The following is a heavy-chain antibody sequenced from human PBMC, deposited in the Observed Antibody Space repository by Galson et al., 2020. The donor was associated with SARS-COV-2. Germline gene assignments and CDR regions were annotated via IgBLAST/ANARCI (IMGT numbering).Heavy chain of an antibody. CDR2: ISGDAGNT. CDR3: ARVIQRYYYDTRGYADYFDY. V-gene: IGHV3-23*01. Sequence: SCAASGFTIRNYAMYWVRQAPGKGLEWVSTISGDAGNTDYADSVKGRFTISRDSSKNSLYLQMHTLRAEDTAVYFCARVIQRYYYDTRGYADYFDYWGQGTLVTVSS. J-gene: IGHJ4*02. D-gene: IGHD3-22*01. CDR1: GFTIRNYA.